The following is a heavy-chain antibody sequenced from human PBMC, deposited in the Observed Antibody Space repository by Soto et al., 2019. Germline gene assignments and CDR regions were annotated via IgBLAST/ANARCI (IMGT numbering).Heavy chain of an antibody. CDR3: ASLDTARVETAGY. Sequence: PGGSLRLSCVGSGLSLSNILTSWVRQAPGKGLEWVANIKQGGTETYYVDSVKGRFTISKDHAKNSLYLQMNSLRVEDTALYYCASLDTARVETAGYWGQGTRVTVSS. CDR2: IKQGGTET. CDR1: GLSLSNIL. D-gene: IGHD5-18*01. V-gene: IGHV3-7*01. J-gene: IGHJ4*02.